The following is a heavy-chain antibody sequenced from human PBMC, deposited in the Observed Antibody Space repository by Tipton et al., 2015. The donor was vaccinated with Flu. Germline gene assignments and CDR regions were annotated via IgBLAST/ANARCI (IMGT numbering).Heavy chain of an antibody. D-gene: IGHD3-10*01. CDR1: GFTFTSYS. Sequence: SLRLSCAASGFTFTSYSMNWVRQAPGRGLEWVSSISSSSSYTYYAGSVKGRFTISRDNAKNSLYLHMNSLRAEDTAVYYCARDDYFGSGSHFPPDYWGQGTLVTVSS. CDR2: ISSSSSYT. J-gene: IGHJ4*02. V-gene: IGHV3-21*01. CDR3: ARDDYFGSGSHFPPDY.